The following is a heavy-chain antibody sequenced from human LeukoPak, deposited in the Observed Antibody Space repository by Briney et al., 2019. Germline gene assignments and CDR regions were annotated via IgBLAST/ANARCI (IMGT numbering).Heavy chain of an antibody. CDR1: AGTFLSYA. D-gene: IGHD4-11*01. J-gene: IGHJ4*02. CDR3: ARSPTTVTTLDY. V-gene: IGHV1-69*13. CDR2: IIPIFGKA. Sequence: SVKVSCKASAGTFLSYAINWVRQAPGQGHGWMGGIIPIFGKAAYAQNFQGRLTITADESTSTAYMELSSLRSEDTAMFYCARSPTTVTTLDYWGQGTLVTVSS.